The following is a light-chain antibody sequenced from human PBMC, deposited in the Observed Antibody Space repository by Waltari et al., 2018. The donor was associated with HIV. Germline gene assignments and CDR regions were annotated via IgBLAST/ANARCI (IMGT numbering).Light chain of an antibody. V-gene: IGLV1-40*01. CDR2: GNK. CDR1: SSTIGADYD. CDR3: QSYDISLSASVV. Sequence: QSMLTQPLSVSGAPGQRVTISCTGSSSTIGADYDVHWYQQIPGTAPKLLISGNKNRPSGVPDRFSASKSGTSASLTISGLQAEDEADYFCQSYDISLSASVVFGGGTRLTVL. J-gene: IGLJ2*01.